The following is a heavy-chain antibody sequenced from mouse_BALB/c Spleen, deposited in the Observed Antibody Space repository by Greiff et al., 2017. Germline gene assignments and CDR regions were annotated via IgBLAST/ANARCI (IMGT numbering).Heavy chain of an antibody. J-gene: IGHJ4*01. V-gene: IGHV6-6*02. CDR1: GFTFSNYW. D-gene: IGHD3-1*01. Sequence: EVMLVESGGGLVQPGGSMKLSCVASGFTFSNYWMNWVRQSPEKGLEWVAEIRLKSNNYATHYAESVKGRFTISRDDSKSSVYLQMNNLRAEDTGIYYCTRGGTYAMDYWGQGTSVTVSS. CDR2: IRLKSNNYAT. CDR3: TRGGTYAMDY.